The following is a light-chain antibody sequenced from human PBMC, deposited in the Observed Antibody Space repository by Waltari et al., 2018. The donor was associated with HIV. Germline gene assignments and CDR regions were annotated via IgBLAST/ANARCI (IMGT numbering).Light chain of an antibody. J-gene: IGLJ1*01. CDR3: AAWDDSLSGYV. CDR2: RND. Sequence: QSVLTQPPSASGTPGQRVTISCSGGSSNIGSNYVFWYQLLPGTAPKLLVYRNDQRPSGVPDRLSGSKSGTSASPAISGLRSEDEADYYCAAWDDSLSGYVFGTGTKVTVL. V-gene: IGLV1-47*01. CDR1: SSNIGSNY.